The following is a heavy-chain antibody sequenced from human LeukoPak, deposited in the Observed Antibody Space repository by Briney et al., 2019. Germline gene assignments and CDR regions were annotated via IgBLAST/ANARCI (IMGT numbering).Heavy chain of an antibody. V-gene: IGHV3-53*01. CDR2: IYSGGST. CDR3: ARDSRITMVPWAFDI. D-gene: IGHD3-10*01. CDR1: GFTVSSNY. J-gene: IGHJ3*02. Sequence: PGGSLRLSCAASGFTVSSNYMSWVRQAPGKGLEWVSVIYSGGSTYYADSVKGRFTISRDNSKNTLYLQMNSLRAEDTAVYYCARDSRITMVPWAFDIWGQGTMVTVSS.